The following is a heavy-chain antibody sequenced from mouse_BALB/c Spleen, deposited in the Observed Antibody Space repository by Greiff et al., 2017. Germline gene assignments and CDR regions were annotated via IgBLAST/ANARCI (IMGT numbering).Heavy chain of an antibody. Sequence: EVHLVESGGGLVKPGGSLKLSCAASGFTFSSYAMSWVRQTPEKRLEWVATISSGGSYTYYPDSVKGRFTISRDNAKNTLYLQMSSLRSEDTAMYYCARGDVGYWGQGTTLTVSS. J-gene: IGHJ2*01. CDR1: GFTFSSYA. D-gene: IGHD3-3*01. V-gene: IGHV5-9-3*01. CDR3: ARGDVGY. CDR2: ISSGGSYT.